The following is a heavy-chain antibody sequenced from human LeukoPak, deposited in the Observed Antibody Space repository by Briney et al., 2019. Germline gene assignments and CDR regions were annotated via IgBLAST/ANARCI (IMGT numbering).Heavy chain of an antibody. D-gene: IGHD3-16*01. Sequence: SETLSLTCAVYGGSFSGYYWSWIRQPPGKGLEWIGYIYYSGSTNYNPSLKSRVTISVDTSKNQFSLKLSSVTAADTAVYYCARDRLRHLGAFDIWGQGTMVTVSS. V-gene: IGHV4-59*01. CDR1: GGSFSGYY. J-gene: IGHJ3*02. CDR2: IYYSGST. CDR3: ARDRLRHLGAFDI.